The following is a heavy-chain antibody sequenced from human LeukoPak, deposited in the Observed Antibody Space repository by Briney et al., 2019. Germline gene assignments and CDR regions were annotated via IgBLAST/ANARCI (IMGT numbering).Heavy chain of an antibody. CDR1: GGSISNHF. J-gene: IGHJ5*02. Sequence: PSGTLSLTCTVSGGSISNHFWTWIRQPPGQGLEWIGSIYYSGTTYYNLSLKSRVTLSVDTSQNQFSLKLSSVTAADTAIYFCARSLDANTWVGNWFDPWGQGTLVTVSP. D-gene: IGHD3-10*01. V-gene: IGHV4-59*05. CDR2: IYYSGTT. CDR3: ARSLDANTWVGNWFDP.